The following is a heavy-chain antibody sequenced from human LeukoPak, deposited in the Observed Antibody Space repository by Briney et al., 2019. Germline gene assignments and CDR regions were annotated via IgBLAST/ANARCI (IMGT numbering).Heavy chain of an antibody. D-gene: IGHD3-22*01. J-gene: IGHJ4*02. CDR1: GFTFSSYS. Sequence: GGSLRLSCAASGFTFSSYSMNWVRQAPGKGLEWVSSISSSSSYIYYADSVKGRFTISRDSAKNSLYLQMNSLRAEDTAVYYCARDLSYYYDSSGYWGQGTLVTVSS. V-gene: IGHV3-21*01. CDR3: ARDLSYYYDSSGY. CDR2: ISSSSSYI.